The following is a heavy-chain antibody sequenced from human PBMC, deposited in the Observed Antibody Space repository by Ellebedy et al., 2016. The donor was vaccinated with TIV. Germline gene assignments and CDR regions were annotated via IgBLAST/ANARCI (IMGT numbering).Heavy chain of an antibody. J-gene: IGHJ4*02. D-gene: IGHD2-21*02. CDR1: GFTFSSYA. CDR3: AKDEHIVVVTAILYIPLLDY. V-gene: IGHV3-23*01. CDR2: ISGSGGST. Sequence: GGSLRLXXAASGFTFSSYAMSWVRQAPGKGLEWVSAISGSGGSTYYADSVKGRFTISRDNSKNTLYLQMNSLRAEDTAVYYCAKDEHIVVVTAILYIPLLDYWGQGTLVTVSS.